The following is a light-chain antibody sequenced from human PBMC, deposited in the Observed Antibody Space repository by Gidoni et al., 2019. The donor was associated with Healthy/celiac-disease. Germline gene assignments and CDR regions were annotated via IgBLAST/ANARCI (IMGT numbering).Light chain of an antibody. J-gene: IGKJ1*01. V-gene: IGKV3-11*01. CDR3: QQRGT. CDR1: QSVSSY. Sequence: EIVSTQSPATLSWSPGESATLSCRASQSVSSYLSWYQQKPGQAPRLLIYDASNRATGSPARFSGSRSGTVFTLASSSLEPDDFAVYCNQQRGTFGQGTKVEIK. CDR2: DAS.